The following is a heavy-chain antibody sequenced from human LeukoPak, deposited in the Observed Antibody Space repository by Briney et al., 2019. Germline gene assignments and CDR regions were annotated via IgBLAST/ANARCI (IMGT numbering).Heavy chain of an antibody. Sequence: GASVKVSCKASGGTFSSYAISWVRQAPGQGLEWMGGISPIFGTANYAQKFQGRVTITADESTSTAYMELSSLRSEDTAVYYCARDFSSWYERPHTGFDYWGQGTLVTVSS. D-gene: IGHD6-13*01. J-gene: IGHJ4*02. V-gene: IGHV1-69*13. CDR1: GGTFSSYA. CDR3: ARDFSSWYERPHTGFDY. CDR2: ISPIFGTA.